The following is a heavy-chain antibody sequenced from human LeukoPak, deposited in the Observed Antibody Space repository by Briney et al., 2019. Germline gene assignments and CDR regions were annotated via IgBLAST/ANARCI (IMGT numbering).Heavy chain of an antibody. V-gene: IGHV3-53*01. Sequence: PGGSLRLSCAASGFTVSSNYMSWVRQPAGKGLEWVSVLYSGGGTFYTEYVKGGVTISTDTSKNTLYLQMNDLRADDTAVYYCTKLKGWYGEGFFDYWGQGTLVTVSS. J-gene: IGHJ4*02. D-gene: IGHD6-19*01. CDR3: TKLKGWYGEGFFDY. CDR1: GFTVSSNY. CDR2: LYSGGGT.